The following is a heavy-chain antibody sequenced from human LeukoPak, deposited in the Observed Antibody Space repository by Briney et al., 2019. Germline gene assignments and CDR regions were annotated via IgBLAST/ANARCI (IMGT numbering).Heavy chain of an antibody. Sequence: GGGLVKPGGSLRLSCAASGFTFSSYSMNWVRQAPGKGLEWVSSISSSSSYIYYADSVKGRFTISRDNAKNSLYLQMNSLRAEDTAVYYCARGRNSSSWHTHFDYWGQGTLVTVSS. CDR3: ARGRNSSSWHTHFDY. CDR2: ISSSSSYI. J-gene: IGHJ4*02. V-gene: IGHV3-21*01. D-gene: IGHD6-13*01. CDR1: GFTFSSYS.